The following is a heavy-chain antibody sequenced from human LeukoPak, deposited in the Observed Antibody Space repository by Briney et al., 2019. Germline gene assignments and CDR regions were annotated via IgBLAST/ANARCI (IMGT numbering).Heavy chain of an antibody. CDR1: DPSINTYY. CDR2: LHATGTT. V-gene: IGHV4-4*07. D-gene: IGHD3-10*01. Sequence: SETLSLTCTVSDPSINTYYWSWIRQPAGKGLEWIGRLHATGTTNYNPFLKSRVTMSIDTSKNQFSLKLRSVTAADTAVYYCAKVAKYYYGPETYFFFENWGQGTLVTVSS. J-gene: IGHJ4*02. CDR3: AKVAKYYYGPETYFFFEN.